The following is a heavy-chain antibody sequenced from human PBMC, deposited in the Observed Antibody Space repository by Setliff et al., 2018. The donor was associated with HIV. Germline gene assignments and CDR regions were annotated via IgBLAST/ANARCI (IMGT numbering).Heavy chain of an antibody. CDR3: ASPMFYDGKVV. V-gene: IGHV1-3*01. D-gene: IGHD3-22*01. CDR2: INAGNGDT. Sequence: AASVKVSCKASGYTFTTYAIHWVRQAPGQRLEFMGWINAGNGDTKYSQKFQDRVTLTSDMSANTVYMDLTTLRSEDTAVYYCASPMFYDGKVVWGQGTPVTVSS. CDR1: GYTFTTYA. J-gene: IGHJ4*02.